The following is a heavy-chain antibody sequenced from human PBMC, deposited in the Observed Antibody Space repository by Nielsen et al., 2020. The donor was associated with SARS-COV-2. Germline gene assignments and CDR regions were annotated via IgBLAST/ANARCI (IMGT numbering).Heavy chain of an antibody. CDR2: IIPIFGTA. CDR3: ARVGGYSYDELDY. CDR1: GGTFSSYA. Sequence: SVKVSCKASGGTFSSYAISWVRQAPGQGLEWIGGIIPIFGTANYAQKFQGRVTITADESTSTAYMELSSLRSEDTAVYYCARVGGYSYDELDYWGQGTLVTVSS. V-gene: IGHV1-69*13. J-gene: IGHJ4*02. D-gene: IGHD5-18*01.